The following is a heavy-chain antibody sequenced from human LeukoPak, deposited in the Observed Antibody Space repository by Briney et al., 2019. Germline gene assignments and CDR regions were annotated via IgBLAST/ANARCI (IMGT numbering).Heavy chain of an antibody. J-gene: IGHJ4*02. D-gene: IGHD1-7*01. Sequence: ASVKVSCKVSGYTLTELSMHWVRQAPGKGLEWMGGFDPEDGETIYAQKFQGRVTTTEDTSTDTAYMELSSLRSEDTAVYYCATANSHDYFDYWGQGTLVTVSS. V-gene: IGHV1-24*01. CDR2: FDPEDGET. CDR3: ATANSHDYFDY. CDR1: GYTLTELS.